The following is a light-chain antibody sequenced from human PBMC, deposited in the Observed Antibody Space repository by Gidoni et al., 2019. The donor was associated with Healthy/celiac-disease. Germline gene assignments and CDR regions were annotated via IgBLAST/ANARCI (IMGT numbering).Light chain of an antibody. V-gene: IGKV3-11*01. Sequence: EIVLTQSPATLSLSPGERATLSCRASQSVSSYLAWYQQKPGQAPRLLIYDASNRATGIPARFSGSGSGTDFTLTISSLEPEDFAVYHCQQRSNWPPYTFGQXTKLEIK. CDR1: QSVSSY. J-gene: IGKJ2*01. CDR3: QQRSNWPPYT. CDR2: DAS.